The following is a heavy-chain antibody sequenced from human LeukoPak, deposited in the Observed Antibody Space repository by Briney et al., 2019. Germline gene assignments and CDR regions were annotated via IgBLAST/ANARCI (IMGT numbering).Heavy chain of an antibody. CDR1: GFTFSDYY. CDR2: IWYDGSNK. Sequence: PGGSLRLSCAASGFTFSDYYMSWIRQAPGKGLEWVAVIWYDGSNKYYADSVKGRFTISRDNSKNTLYLQMNSLRAEDTAVYYCARAALSYYYDSSGYLDYWGQGTLVTVSS. J-gene: IGHJ4*02. CDR3: ARAALSYYYDSSGYLDY. V-gene: IGHV3-33*08. D-gene: IGHD3-22*01.